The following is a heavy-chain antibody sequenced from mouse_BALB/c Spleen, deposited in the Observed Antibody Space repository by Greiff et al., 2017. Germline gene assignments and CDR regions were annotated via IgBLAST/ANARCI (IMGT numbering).Heavy chain of an antibody. CDR3: ASVWLKTMDY. V-gene: IGHV5-12-1*01. CDR1: GFAFSSYD. J-gene: IGHJ4*01. CDR2: ISSGGGST. Sequence: EVQLVESGGGLVKPGGSLTLSCAASGFAFSSYDMSWVRQTPEKRLEWVAYISSGGGSTYYPDTVKGRFTISRDNAKNTLYLQMSSLKSEDTAVYYCASVWLKTMDYWGQGTSVTVSS. D-gene: IGHD2-2*01.